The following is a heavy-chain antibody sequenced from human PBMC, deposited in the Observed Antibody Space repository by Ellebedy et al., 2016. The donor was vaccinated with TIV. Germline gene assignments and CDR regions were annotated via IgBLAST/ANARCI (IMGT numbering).Heavy chain of an antibody. CDR3: ARGYNSGLDF. V-gene: IGHV3-74*01. CDR2: FKIDASSA. D-gene: IGHD5-18*01. J-gene: IGHJ4*02. CDR1: GFTFTSHY. Sequence: GESLKISCATSGFTFTSHYMHWVRQVPGKGLVWVSRFKIDASSASYTDSVKGRFTISADNAKSILYLQMNGLRAEDTAVYYCARGYNSGLDFWGQGTLVTVSS.